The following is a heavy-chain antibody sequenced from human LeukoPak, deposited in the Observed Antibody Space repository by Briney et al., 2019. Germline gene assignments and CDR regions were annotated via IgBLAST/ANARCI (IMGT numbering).Heavy chain of an antibody. CDR3: ARDRGYCSSTSCYNWFDP. Sequence: PSQTLSLTCTVSGGSISSGDYYWSWIRQPPGKGLEWIGYIYYRGSTYYTPSLKSRVTISVDTSKNQFSLKLSSVTAADTAVYYCARDRGYCSSTSCYNWFDPWGQGTLVTVSS. V-gene: IGHV4-30-4*08. CDR1: GGSISSGDYY. CDR2: IYYRGST. J-gene: IGHJ5*02. D-gene: IGHD2-2*01.